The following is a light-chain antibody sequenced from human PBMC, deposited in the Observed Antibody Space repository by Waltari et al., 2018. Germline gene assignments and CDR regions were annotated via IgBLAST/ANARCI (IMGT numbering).Light chain of an antibody. V-gene: IGKV3-11*01. Sequence: EIVLTQSPATLSLSPGERDTLSCRASQSVSSNLGWYQQKPGQAPRLLIYDASNRATGIPARFSGSGSGTDFTLTISSLESEDFAVYYCQQRGNWPLTFGGGTKVEIK. J-gene: IGKJ4*01. CDR3: QQRGNWPLT. CDR1: QSVSSN. CDR2: DAS.